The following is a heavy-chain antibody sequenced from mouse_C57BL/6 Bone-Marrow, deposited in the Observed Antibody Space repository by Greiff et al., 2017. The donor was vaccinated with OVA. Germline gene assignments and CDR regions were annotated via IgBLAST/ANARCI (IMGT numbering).Heavy chain of an antibody. J-gene: IGHJ4*01. CDR3: ALRRWRVYYAMDY. CDR1: GYTFPSYT. D-gene: IGHD1-1*01. V-gene: IGHV1-4*01. Sequence: VQLQQSGAELARPGASVKMSCRASGYTFPSYTMHWVKQRPGQGLEWIGYINPSSGYTKYNQKFKDKATLTADKSSSTAYMQLSSLTSEDSAVYYCALRRWRVYYAMDYWGQGTSVTVSS. CDR2: INPSSGYT.